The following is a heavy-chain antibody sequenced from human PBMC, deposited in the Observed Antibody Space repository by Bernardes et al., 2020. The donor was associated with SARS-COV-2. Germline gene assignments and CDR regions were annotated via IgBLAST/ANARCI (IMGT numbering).Heavy chain of an antibody. Sequence: ASVKVSCKASGYTYTNYVISWVRQDPGHGLEWLGWISGYNGNTNYARHLQDRISMTTDLSTNTAFMELRRLRSDDTAVYYCARVEGFCSGGTCFSLFYFDHWGQGTLVSVAS. D-gene: IGHD2-15*01. CDR1: GYTYTNYV. CDR3: ARVEGFCSGGTCFSLFYFDH. CDR2: ISGYNGNT. V-gene: IGHV1-18*04. J-gene: IGHJ4*02.